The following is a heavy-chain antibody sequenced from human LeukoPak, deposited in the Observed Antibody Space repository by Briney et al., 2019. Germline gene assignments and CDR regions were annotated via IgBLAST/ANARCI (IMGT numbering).Heavy chain of an antibody. CDR3: ARGVYGASVAFDS. D-gene: IGHD4/OR15-4a*01. J-gene: IGHJ4*02. V-gene: IGHV3-74*01. CDR1: GFTFSSYW. Sequence: PGGSLRLFCAASGFTFSSYWMHWVRQAAGRGLVWVSRIHSDERRTNYADTVTGRFTISRDNAKHTVYLQMSRLGNEATAVYYCARGVYGASVAFDSWGQGTLVTVSS. CDR2: IHSDERRT.